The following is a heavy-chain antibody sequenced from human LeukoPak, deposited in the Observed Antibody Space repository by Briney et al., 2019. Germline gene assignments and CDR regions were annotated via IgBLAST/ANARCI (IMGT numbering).Heavy chain of an antibody. V-gene: IGHV3-20*04. Sequence: GGSLRLSCVDSGFTFDEYGMSWVRQPPGKGVEWVAGMNWDGGNSFYADSVKGRFTISKDNTKNSLYLEMNSLRVEDTAMYYCARDLSSIWYSFGYWGQGTLVTVSS. D-gene: IGHD6-13*01. CDR2: MNWDGGNS. J-gene: IGHJ4*02. CDR1: GFTFDEYG. CDR3: ARDLSSIWYSFGY.